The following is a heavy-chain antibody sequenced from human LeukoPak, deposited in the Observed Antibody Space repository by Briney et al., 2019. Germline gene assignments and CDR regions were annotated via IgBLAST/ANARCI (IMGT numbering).Heavy chain of an antibody. CDR2: ISAYNGNT. CDR3: ARLPARDIVVVPAAIWADY. J-gene: IGHJ4*02. CDR1: GYTSTSYG. V-gene: IGHV1-18*01. D-gene: IGHD2-2*02. Sequence: ASVKVSCKASGYTSTSYGISWVRQAPGQGLEWMGWISAYNGNTNYAQKLQGRVTMTTDTSTSTAYMELRSLRSDDTAVYYCARLPARDIVVVPAAIWADYWGQGTLVTVSS.